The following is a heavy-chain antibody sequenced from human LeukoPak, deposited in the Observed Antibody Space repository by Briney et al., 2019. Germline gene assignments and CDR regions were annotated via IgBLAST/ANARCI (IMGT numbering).Heavy chain of an antibody. J-gene: IGHJ4*02. D-gene: IGHD3-9*01. CDR1: GFTFSSYW. CDR3: ARGERDYDILTGYCFDY. Sequence: GGSLRLSCAASGFTFSSYWMSWVRQAPGKGLEWGANIKQDGSEKYYVDSVKGRFTISRDNAKNSLYLQMNSLRAEDTAVYYCARGERDYDILTGYCFDYWGQGTLVTVSS. V-gene: IGHV3-7*03. CDR2: IKQDGSEK.